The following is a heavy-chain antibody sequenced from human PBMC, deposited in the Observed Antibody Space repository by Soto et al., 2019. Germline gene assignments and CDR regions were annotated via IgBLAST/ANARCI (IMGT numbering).Heavy chain of an antibody. CDR2: MSFDGNNE. Sequence: PGGSLRLSCAASGFTFSSYTMNWVRQAPGKGLEWVALMSFDGNNEYYADSVKGRFTISRDNSKNTVYLQMNSLRAEDTAVYYCAKEYCGGHCSSDYFDYWGQGTLVTVSS. CDR3: AKEYCGGHCSSDYFDY. J-gene: IGHJ4*02. V-gene: IGHV3-30*01. CDR1: GFTFSSYT. D-gene: IGHD2-21*01.